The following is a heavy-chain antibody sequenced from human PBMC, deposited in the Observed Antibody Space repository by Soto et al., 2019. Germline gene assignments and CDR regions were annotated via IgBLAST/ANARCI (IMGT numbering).Heavy chain of an antibody. CDR3: ARHYNWKLDS. V-gene: IGHV4-39*01. CDR2: IYYSGST. CDR1: GGSIRTSTYS. D-gene: IGHD1-20*01. Sequence: SSETLSLTCTVSGGSIRTSTYSWGWIRQPPGKGLEWIGSIYYSGSTSYNPSLKSRVTISVDTSKNQFSLKLSSVTAADTAVYYSARHYNWKLDSWGQGTLVTVSS. J-gene: IGHJ5*01.